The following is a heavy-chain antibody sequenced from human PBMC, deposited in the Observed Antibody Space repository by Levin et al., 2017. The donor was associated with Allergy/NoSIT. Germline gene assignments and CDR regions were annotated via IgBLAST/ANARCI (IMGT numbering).Heavy chain of an antibody. CDR3: TTTDYGDYVPAFDI. J-gene: IGHJ3*02. CDR1: GFTFSNAW. CDR2: IKSKTDGGTT. D-gene: IGHD4-17*01. Sequence: GESLKISCAASGFTFSNAWMSWVRQAPGKGLEWVGRIKSKTDGGTTDYAAPVKGRFTISRDDSKNTLYLQMNSLKTEDTAVYYCTTTDYGDYVPAFDIWGQGTMVTVSS. V-gene: IGHV3-15*01.